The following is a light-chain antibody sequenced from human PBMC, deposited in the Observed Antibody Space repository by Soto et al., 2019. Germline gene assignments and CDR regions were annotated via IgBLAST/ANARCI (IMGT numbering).Light chain of an antibody. CDR3: QHYNKLPLT. CDR2: GAS. Sequence: EIVLTQSPATLSVSPGERATLSCRASQSVSSNLAWYQQKPGQAPRLVIYGASTRATGIPARFSGSGSGTEFTLTISSLQSEAFAVYYCQHYNKLPLTFGAGAKVEIK. CDR1: QSVSSN. V-gene: IGKV3-15*01. J-gene: IGKJ4*01.